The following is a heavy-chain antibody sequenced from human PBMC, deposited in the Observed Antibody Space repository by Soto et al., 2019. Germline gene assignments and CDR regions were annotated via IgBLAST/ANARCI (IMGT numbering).Heavy chain of an antibody. J-gene: IGHJ1*01. Sequence: PGGSLRLSCTASGFAVRHNYMTWVRQAPGKGLEWVSLIYSGGDTAYADSVKGRFTISRHTSQNTLYLQMNSLRAEDTAVYYCAKDPIAAAGRGAEYFQHWGQGTLVTVSS. CDR1: GFAVRHNY. D-gene: IGHD6-13*01. CDR3: AKDPIAAAGRGAEYFQH. CDR2: IYSGGDT. V-gene: IGHV3-53*04.